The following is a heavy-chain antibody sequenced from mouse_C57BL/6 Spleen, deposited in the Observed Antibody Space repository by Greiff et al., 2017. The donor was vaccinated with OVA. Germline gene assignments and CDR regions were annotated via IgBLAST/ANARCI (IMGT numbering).Heavy chain of an antibody. Sequence: EVQLQQSGPELVKPGASVKISCKASGYSFTGYYMNWVKQSPEKSLEWIGEINPSTGGTTYNQKFKAKATLTVDKSSSTAYMQLKSLTSEDSAVYYCARREALYDGLAYWGQGTLVTVSA. J-gene: IGHJ3*01. D-gene: IGHD2-3*01. CDR2: INPSTGGT. CDR3: ARREALYDGLAY. CDR1: GYSFTGYY. V-gene: IGHV1-42*01.